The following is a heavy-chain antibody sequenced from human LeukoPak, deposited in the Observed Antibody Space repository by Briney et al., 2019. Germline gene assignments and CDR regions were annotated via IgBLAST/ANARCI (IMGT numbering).Heavy chain of an antibody. CDR3: AKDSHYDFWSGYYLFDY. CDR1: GFTFSNYW. Sequence: GGSLRLSCAASGFTFSNYWMHWVRHAPGKGLVWVSRINIDGSSTNNADSVKGRFTISRDNSKNTLYLQMNSLRAEDTAVYYCAKDSHYDFWSGYYLFDYWGQGTLVTVSS. CDR2: INIDGSST. D-gene: IGHD3-3*01. J-gene: IGHJ4*02. V-gene: IGHV3-74*01.